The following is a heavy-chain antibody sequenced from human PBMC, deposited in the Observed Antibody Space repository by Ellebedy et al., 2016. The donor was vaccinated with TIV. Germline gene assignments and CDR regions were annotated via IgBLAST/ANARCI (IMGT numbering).Heavy chain of an antibody. Sequence: PGGSLRLSCAASGFTFSSYWMSWVRQAPGKGLEWVANIKQDGSEKYYVDSVKGRFTISRDNAKNSLYLQMNSLRAEDTAVYYCARDETMIVVAVDYWGQGTLVTVSS. J-gene: IGHJ4*02. CDR1: GFTFSSYW. V-gene: IGHV3-7*01. CDR2: IKQDGSEK. D-gene: IGHD3-22*01. CDR3: ARDETMIVVAVDY.